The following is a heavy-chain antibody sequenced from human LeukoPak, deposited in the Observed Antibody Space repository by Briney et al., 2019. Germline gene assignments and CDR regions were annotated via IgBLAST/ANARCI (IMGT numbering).Heavy chain of an antibody. V-gene: IGHV4-34*01. J-gene: IGHJ4*02. CDR3: ARARGAVAIDY. D-gene: IGHD6-19*01. CDR1: GGSFSGNY. Sequence: SETLSLTCAVYGGSFSGNYWSWIRQPPGKGLEWIGEINYSGSTNYNPSLKSRVTISVDTSKNQFSLKLSSVTAADTAVYYCARARGAVAIDYWGQGTLVTVSS. CDR2: INYSGST.